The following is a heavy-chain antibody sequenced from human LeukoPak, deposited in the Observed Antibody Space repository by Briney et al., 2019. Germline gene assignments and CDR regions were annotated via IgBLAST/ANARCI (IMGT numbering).Heavy chain of an antibody. CDR3: AREGRNWYIYGTYRHYYYMDV. J-gene: IGHJ6*03. CDR2: INCGDGTV. Sequence: GGSLRLSCAASGFTFSDYYMSWIRQATGKGLEGVLYINCGDGTVYYADSVKGRFTISRDNAKNSLYLQMSNLRVQDTAVYYCAREGRNWYIYGTYRHYYYMDVWRKGTTATVSS. D-gene: IGHD3-10*01. V-gene: IGHV3-11*01. CDR1: GFTFSDYY.